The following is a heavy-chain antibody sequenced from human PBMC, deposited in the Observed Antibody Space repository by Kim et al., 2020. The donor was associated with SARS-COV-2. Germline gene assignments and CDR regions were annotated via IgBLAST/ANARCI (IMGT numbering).Heavy chain of an antibody. CDR2: INPNSGGT. Sequence: ASVKVSCKASGYTFTGYYMHWVRQAPGQGLEWMGWINPNSGGTNYAQKFQGRVTMTRDTSISTAYMELSRLRSDDTAVYYCARRGEGTSPYYYYGMDVWGQGTTVTVSS. CDR1: GYTFTGYY. V-gene: IGHV1-2*02. CDR3: ARRGEGTSPYYYYGMDV. D-gene: IGHD2-2*01. J-gene: IGHJ6*02.